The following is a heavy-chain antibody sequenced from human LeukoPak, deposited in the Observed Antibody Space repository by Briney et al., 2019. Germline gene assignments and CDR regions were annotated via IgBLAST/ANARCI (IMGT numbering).Heavy chain of an antibody. V-gene: IGHV1-18*01. J-gene: IGHJ4*02. D-gene: IGHD1-14*01. CDR1: GYTFTSYG. Sequence: GASVKVSCKASGYTFTSYGINWARQAPGQGLEWMAWISPYNGNTNHVQKLQGRVTMTTDTSTSTVYLELRSLRSDDTAVYYCARESLGTTDYWGQGTLVTVSS. CDR3: ARESLGTTDY. CDR2: ISPYNGNT.